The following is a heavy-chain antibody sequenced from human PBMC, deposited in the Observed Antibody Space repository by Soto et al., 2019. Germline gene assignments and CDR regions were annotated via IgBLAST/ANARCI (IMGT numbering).Heavy chain of an antibody. D-gene: IGHD3-10*01. CDR3: ARELRGGSDYGLHFDQ. CDR2: MFYSGNT. CDR1: GDSISRAGFY. J-gene: IGHJ1*01. V-gene: IGHV4-31*11. Sequence: SETLSLTCAVSGDSISRAGFYWTWVRQRPDKGLEWLGYMFYSGNTYYNPSLKSRTSMSADTSNNEFSLRLTSVTAADTAMYYCARELRGGSDYGLHFDQWGQGIPVTVSS.